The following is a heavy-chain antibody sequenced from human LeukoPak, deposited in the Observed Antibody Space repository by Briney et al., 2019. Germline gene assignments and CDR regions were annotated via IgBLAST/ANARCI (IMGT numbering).Heavy chain of an antibody. J-gene: IGHJ4*02. CDR3: TGYSPYEYDSSGHYFPYY. D-gene: IGHD3-22*01. CDR2: IKSKYDDETT. Sequence: GGSLRLSCVASGLSFNNAYMSWVRQAPGKGLEWVGRIKSKYDDETTDYGAPAKGRFSISRDDSKNTVYLQLSSVKSEDTAVYYCTGYSPYEYDSSGHYFPYYWGQGTLVTVSS. CDR1: GLSFNNAY. V-gene: IGHV3-15*01.